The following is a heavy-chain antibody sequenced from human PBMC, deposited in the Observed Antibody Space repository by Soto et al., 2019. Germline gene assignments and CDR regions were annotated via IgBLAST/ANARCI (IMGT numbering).Heavy chain of an antibody. Sequence: QVQLQQWGAGLLKPSETLSLTCAVYGGSFSGYYWSWIRQPPGKGLEWIGEINHSGSTNYNPSLKSRVTISVDTSKNQFSLKLSSVTAADTAVYYCARGTAAGAPFFDIWGQGTMVTVSS. CDR3: ARGTAAGAPFFDI. V-gene: IGHV4-34*01. CDR1: GGSFSGYY. D-gene: IGHD6-25*01. CDR2: INHSGST. J-gene: IGHJ3*02.